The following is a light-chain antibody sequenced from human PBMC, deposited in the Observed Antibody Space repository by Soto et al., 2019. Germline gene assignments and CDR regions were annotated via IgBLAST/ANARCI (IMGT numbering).Light chain of an antibody. CDR1: QSVSSH. Sequence: EIVLTQSPATLSLSPGDGATVSCRASQSVSSHIAWYQQKRGQAPRLLIYDASSRASGIPARFSGSGSGTDFTLTFSYLMPEDFAIYYGHHGGKGPLTFGQGTRLEIK. CDR3: HHGGKGPLT. CDR2: DAS. J-gene: IGKJ5*01. V-gene: IGKV3-11*01.